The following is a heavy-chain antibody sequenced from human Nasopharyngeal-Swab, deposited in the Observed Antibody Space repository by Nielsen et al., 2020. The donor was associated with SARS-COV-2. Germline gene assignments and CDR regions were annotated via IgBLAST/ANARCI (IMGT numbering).Heavy chain of an antibody. CDR1: GFTFSSYA. J-gene: IGHJ3*02. V-gene: IGHV3-30*04. D-gene: IGHD1-26*01. Sequence: GGSLSLSCAASGFTFSSYAMHWVRQAPGKGLEWVAVISYDGSNKYYADSVKGRFTISRDNSKNTLYLQMNSLRAEDTAVYYCASPYSGSYLDAFDIWGQGTMVTVSS. CDR2: ISYDGSNK. CDR3: ASPYSGSYLDAFDI.